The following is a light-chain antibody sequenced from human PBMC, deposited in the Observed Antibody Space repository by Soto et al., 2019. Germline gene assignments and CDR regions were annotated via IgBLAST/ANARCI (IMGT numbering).Light chain of an antibody. CDR3: QSYDDRLSGYV. CDR1: SSTSETDYD. CDR2: GNN. Sequence: QSVLTQPPSVSGAPGQRVTISCTGSSSTSETDYDVHWYQQAPGRVPRLLIYGNNNRPSGVPDRFSGSKSGPSASLAITGLQAEDEAVYYCQSYDDRLSGYVFGPGTKVTVL. V-gene: IGLV1-40*01. J-gene: IGLJ1*01.